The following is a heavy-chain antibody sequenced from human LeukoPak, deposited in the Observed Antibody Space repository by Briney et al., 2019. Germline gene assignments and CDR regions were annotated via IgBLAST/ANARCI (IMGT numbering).Heavy chain of an antibody. J-gene: IGHJ4*02. V-gene: IGHV3-7*01. CDR1: GFTFSSYW. Sequence: GGSLRLSCAASGFTFSSYWMSWVRQAPGKGLEWVANIKQDGSEKYYVDSVKGRFTISRDNDKNSLYLKMNSRRAEDTAVYYCARELRFLDDYWGQGTLVTVSS. CDR3: ARELRFLDDY. D-gene: IGHD3-3*01. CDR2: IKQDGSEK.